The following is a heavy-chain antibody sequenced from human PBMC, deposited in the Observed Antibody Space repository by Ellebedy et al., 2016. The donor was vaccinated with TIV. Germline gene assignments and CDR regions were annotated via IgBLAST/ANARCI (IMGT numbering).Heavy chain of an antibody. CDR2: ISSTSNHI. Sequence: GESLKISCAASGFTFSYSSMNWVRQAPGKGLEWVSSISSTSNHIYYADSVKGRFTISRDNAKNSLYLQMNSLRAEDTAVYYCARATTSGYYYEDAFDIWGQGTMVTVSS. D-gene: IGHD3-22*01. J-gene: IGHJ3*02. CDR1: GFTFSYSS. CDR3: ARATTSGYYYEDAFDI. V-gene: IGHV3-21*01.